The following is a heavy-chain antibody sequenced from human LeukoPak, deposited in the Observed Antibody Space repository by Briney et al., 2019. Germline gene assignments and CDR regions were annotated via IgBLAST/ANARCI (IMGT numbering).Heavy chain of an antibody. D-gene: IGHD2-2*01. Sequence: VKVSCKASGYTFTSYGTSWVRQAPGQGLEWMGWISAYNGNTNYAQKLQGRVTMTTDTSTSTAYMELRSLRSDDTAVYYCARASPKVLYQLLDYWGQGTLVTVSS. V-gene: IGHV1-18*01. CDR2: ISAYNGNT. CDR1: GYTFTSYG. CDR3: ARASPKVLYQLLDY. J-gene: IGHJ4*02.